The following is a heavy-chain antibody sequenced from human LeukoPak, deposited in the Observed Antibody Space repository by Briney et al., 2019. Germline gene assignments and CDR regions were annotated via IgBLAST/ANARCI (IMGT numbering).Heavy chain of an antibody. J-gene: IGHJ4*02. CDR2: IDPNTGGT. Sequence: ASVKVSCKASGYTFTGYYMHWVRQAPGQALEWMGWIDPNTGGTNFAQRFKDRVTMTRDTSISTAYMELSRLRSDDTAVYYCARWYYGSSGHIDYWGQGTLVTVSS. V-gene: IGHV1-2*02. CDR1: GYTFTGYY. D-gene: IGHD3-22*01. CDR3: ARWYYGSSGHIDY.